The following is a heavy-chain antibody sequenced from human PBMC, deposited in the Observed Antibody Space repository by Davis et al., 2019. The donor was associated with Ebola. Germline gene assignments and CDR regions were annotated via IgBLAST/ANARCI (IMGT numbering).Heavy chain of an antibody. V-gene: IGHV3-23*01. CDR3: AKGSLSGSRSITAGVDV. CDR1: EFTFTNYD. Sequence: GESLKISCAASEFTFTNYDMSWVRQAPGKGLEWVSPIRAAGTDTYYADSVKGRFTISRDNSKNRLYLQINSLRVEDTAVYYCAKGSLSGSRSITAGVDVWGQGTTVTVSS. D-gene: IGHD3-10*01. CDR2: IRAAGTDT. J-gene: IGHJ6*02.